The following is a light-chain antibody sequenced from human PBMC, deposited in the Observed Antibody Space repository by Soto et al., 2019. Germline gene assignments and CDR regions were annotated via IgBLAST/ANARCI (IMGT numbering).Light chain of an antibody. CDR2: EVS. V-gene: IGLV2-14*01. Sequence: QSVLTQPASVSGSPGQSITISCTGTSSDVGGYNHVSWYQQYPGKAPKVMIYEVSNRPSGVSTRFSASKSGNTASLTISGLQAEDEADYYCSSYRSSSTLYVFGTGTKLTVL. CDR1: SSDVGGYNH. CDR3: SSYRSSSTLYV. J-gene: IGLJ1*01.